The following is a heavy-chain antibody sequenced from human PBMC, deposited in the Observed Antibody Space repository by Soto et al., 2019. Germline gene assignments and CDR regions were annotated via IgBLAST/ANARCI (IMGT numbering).Heavy chain of an antibody. Sequence: SLTRSLTRTVAGGCGISGSYYRSCIRQPPGKGLEWIGYIYYSGSTNYNPSLKSRVTISVDTSKNQFSLKLSSVTAADTAVYYCARVVYYYDSSGYYWILDYWGQGTLVTVSS. CDR3: ARVVYYYDSSGYYWILDY. V-gene: IGHV4-61*01. D-gene: IGHD3-22*01. CDR1: GGCGISGSYY. CDR2: IYYSGST. J-gene: IGHJ4*02.